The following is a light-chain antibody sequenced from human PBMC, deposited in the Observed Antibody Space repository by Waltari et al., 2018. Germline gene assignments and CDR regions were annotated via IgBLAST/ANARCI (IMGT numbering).Light chain of an antibody. V-gene: IGKV4-1*01. CDR3: QQYYSTPFT. J-gene: IGKJ3*01. CDR2: GAS. CDR1: SIQQSSENKNY. Sequence: SIQQSSENKNYLGWYQQKSGQSPKLLSYGASTRESGVPDRFSGSGSGTDFTLTISSLQAEDVAVYYCQQYYSTPFTFGPGTKVDIK.